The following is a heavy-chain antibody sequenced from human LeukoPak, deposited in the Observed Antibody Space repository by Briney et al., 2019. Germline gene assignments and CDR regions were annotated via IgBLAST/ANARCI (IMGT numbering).Heavy chain of an antibody. CDR1: RFAFSNYA. D-gene: IGHD6-6*01. CDR3: ARESSYYFDY. Sequence: GGSLRLSCAASRFAFSNYAMNWVRQAPGKGLEWVSTVVASGGSTYYADSMKGRFTISRDNSKNTLYLQMNSLRAEDTAVYYCARESSYYFDYWGQGTLVTVSS. J-gene: IGHJ4*02. CDR2: VVASGGST. V-gene: IGHV3-23*01.